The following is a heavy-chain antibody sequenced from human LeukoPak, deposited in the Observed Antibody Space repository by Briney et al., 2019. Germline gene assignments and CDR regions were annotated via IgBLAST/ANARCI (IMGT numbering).Heavy chain of an antibody. D-gene: IGHD1-1*01. J-gene: IGHJ5*02. CDR3: ARSKRNGGGFDP. V-gene: IGHV3-21*01. CDR1: GFTFSSYS. Sequence: PRGSLRLSCAASGFTFSSYSMNWVRQAPGKGLEWVSSISSSSSYIYYADSVKGRFTISRDNAKNSLYLQMNSLRAEDTAVYYCARSKRNGGGFDPWGQGTLVTVSS. CDR2: ISSSSSYI.